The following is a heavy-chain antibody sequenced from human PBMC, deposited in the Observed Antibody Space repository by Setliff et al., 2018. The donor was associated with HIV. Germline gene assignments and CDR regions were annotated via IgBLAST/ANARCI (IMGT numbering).Heavy chain of an antibody. CDR2: INAGNGDT. D-gene: IGHD6-13*01. CDR1: GYTFTNYA. V-gene: IGHV1-3*01. Sequence: ASVKVSCKASGYTFTNYAMHWVRQAPGQRLEWMGWINAGNGDTKSSQRFQGRVTITRDTSASTAYMELSSLRSEDTGVYYCAIGSSNWPHRPNNYYFDYWGQGTPVTVSS. CDR3: AIGSSNWPHRPNNYYFDY. J-gene: IGHJ4*02.